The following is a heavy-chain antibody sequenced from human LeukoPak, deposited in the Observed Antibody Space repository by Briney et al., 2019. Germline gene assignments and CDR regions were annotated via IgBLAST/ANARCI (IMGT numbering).Heavy chain of an antibody. CDR1: GFTFSSYS. V-gene: IGHV3-21*01. Sequence: GGSLRLSCAASGFTFSSYSMNWVRQAPGKGLEWVSSISSSSSYIYYADSVKGRFTISRDNAKNSLYLQMNSLRAEDTAVYYCAKIAGQWLVLHYFDYWGQGTPVTV. D-gene: IGHD6-19*01. J-gene: IGHJ4*02. CDR3: AKIAGQWLVLHYFDY. CDR2: ISSSSSYI.